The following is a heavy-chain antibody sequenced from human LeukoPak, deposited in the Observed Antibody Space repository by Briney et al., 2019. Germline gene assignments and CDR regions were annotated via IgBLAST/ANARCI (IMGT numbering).Heavy chain of an antibody. Sequence: PSETLSLTCTVSGGSISSYYWSWTRQPPGKGLEWLGYIFYSGSTNYNPSLKSRVTISVDTSKNQFALKLSSVTTADTAVYYCARELYYGMDVWGQGTTVTVSS. CDR2: IFYSGST. CDR1: GGSISSYY. CDR3: ARELYYGMDV. V-gene: IGHV4-59*01. J-gene: IGHJ6*02.